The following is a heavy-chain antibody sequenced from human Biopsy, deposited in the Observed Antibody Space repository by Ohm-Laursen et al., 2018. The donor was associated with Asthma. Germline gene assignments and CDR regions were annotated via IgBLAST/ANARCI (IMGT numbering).Heavy chain of an antibody. V-gene: IGHV3-30-3*01. CDR3: ARDVMEWYLPAFDF. Sequence: RSLRLSCAASGFTFRSYAMHWVRQAPGKGLEWVAVGGSYYDRSLKYYADSVNGRFTVSRDDFKNTLYLQMNSLRPDDTAVYYCARDVMEWYLPAFDFWGQGTLVTVSS. J-gene: IGHJ4*02. CDR1: GFTFRSYA. D-gene: IGHD3-3*01. CDR2: GGSYYDRSLK.